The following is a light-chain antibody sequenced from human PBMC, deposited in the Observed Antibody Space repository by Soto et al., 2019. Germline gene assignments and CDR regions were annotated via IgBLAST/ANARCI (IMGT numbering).Light chain of an antibody. CDR2: DAS. CDR1: QTISNW. J-gene: IGKJ4*01. V-gene: IGKV1-5*01. CDR3: QQYSSYPLT. Sequence: IQLTQSPSSLSASDGDRVTITCRASQTISNWLAWYQQKPGKAPKVLIYDASTLDGGVPSRFSGRRSGTDFTLTISSLQPNDFATYYCQQYSSYPLTFGGGTKVDIK.